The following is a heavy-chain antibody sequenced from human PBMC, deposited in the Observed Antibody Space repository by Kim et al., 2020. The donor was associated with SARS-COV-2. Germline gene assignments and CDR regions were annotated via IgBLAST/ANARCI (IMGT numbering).Heavy chain of an antibody. CDR3: AKGGGSSLTSYYYYGMDV. J-gene: IGHJ6*02. V-gene: IGHV3-23*01. CDR2: ISGSSGST. CDR1: GVTFSSYA. Sequence: GGSLRLSCAASGVTFSSYAMSWVCQAPGKGLEWVSGISGSSGSTWYADSVKGRFSISRDNSKNTLYLQMNDLRAEDTAVYYCAKGGGSSLTSYYYYGMDVWGQGTTVTVSS. D-gene: IGHD2-15*01.